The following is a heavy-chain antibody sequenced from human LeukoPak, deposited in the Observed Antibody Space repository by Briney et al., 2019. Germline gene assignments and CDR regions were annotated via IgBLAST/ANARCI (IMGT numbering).Heavy chain of an antibody. Sequence: ASVKVSCKASGYTFTSYYMHWVRQAPGQGLEWMGIINPSGGSTSYAQKFQGRVTMTRDTSMSTVYMELSSLRSEDTAVYYCARSGYSSGWYFEYFQHWGQGTLVTVSS. CDR2: INPSGGST. J-gene: IGHJ1*01. V-gene: IGHV1-46*01. CDR1: GYTFTSYY. CDR3: ARSGYSSGWYFEYFQH. D-gene: IGHD6-19*01.